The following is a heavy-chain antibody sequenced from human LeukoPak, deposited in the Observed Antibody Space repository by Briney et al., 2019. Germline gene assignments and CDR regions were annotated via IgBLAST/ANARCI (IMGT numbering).Heavy chain of an antibody. V-gene: IGHV3-23*01. Sequence: PGGSLRLSCAASGFTFSSYGMSWVRQAPGKGLEWVAGIGGSGGPTYYADSVKGRFTISRDSSKNTLYLQMSCLRAEDTAVYYRAKSLSGYYRCDVWGQGTLVTVSS. D-gene: IGHD3-9*01. J-gene: IGHJ4*02. CDR1: GFTFSSYG. CDR3: AKSLSGYYRCDV. CDR2: IGGSGGPT.